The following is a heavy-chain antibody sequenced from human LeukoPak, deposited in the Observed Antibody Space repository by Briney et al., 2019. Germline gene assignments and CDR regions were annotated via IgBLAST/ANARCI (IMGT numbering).Heavy chain of an antibody. V-gene: IGHV3-23*01. CDR1: GFTFSSYA. CDR2: ISGGGSGT. D-gene: IGHD6-13*01. Sequence: GGSLRLSCAASGFTFSSYAMSWVRQAPGKGLGWVSGISGGGSGTYYADSVKGRFTISRDNSKTTLYLQMNSLRAEDTAVYYCAKVQGTSWQNDFWGQGTLVTVSS. CDR3: AKVQGTSWQNDF. J-gene: IGHJ4*02.